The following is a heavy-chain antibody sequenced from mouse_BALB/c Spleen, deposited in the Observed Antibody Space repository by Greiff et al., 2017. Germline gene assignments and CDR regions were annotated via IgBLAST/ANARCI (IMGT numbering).Heavy chain of an antibody. V-gene: IGHV3-8*02. J-gene: IGHJ4*01. CDR2: ISYSGST. CDR1: GDSITSGY. CDR3: ARKGYYEDAMDY. Sequence: EVMLVESGPSLVKPSQTLSLTCSVTGDSITSGYWNWIRKFPGNKLEYMGYISYSGSTYYNPSLKSRISITRDTSKNQYYLQLNSVTTEDTATYYCARKGYYEDAMDYWGQGTSVTVSS. D-gene: IGHD2-3*01.